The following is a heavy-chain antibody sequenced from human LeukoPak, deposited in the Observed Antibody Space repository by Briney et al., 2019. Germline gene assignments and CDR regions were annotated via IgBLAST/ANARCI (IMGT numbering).Heavy chain of an antibody. CDR3: AREASAAGKYFQQ. D-gene: IGHD6-13*01. V-gene: IGHV3-53*01. CDR1: GFTVSYNF. CDR2: IHSGGAT. J-gene: IGHJ1*01. Sequence: PGESLRLSCAASGFTVSYNFMSWVRQTPGKGLEWVSVIHSGGATYYADSVKGRFTISRDNSKNTVYLQMNSLRVEDTAVYYCAREASAAGKYFQQWGQGTLVTVPA.